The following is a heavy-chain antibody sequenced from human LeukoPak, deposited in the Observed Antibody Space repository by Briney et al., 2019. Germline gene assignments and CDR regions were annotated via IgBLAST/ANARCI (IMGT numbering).Heavy chain of an antibody. V-gene: IGHV3-30*18. J-gene: IGHJ6*02. CDR3: AKVQTGRGSYSGYYYYGMDV. CDR2: VSYDGSNK. CDR1: GFLFSAYG. Sequence: PGKSLTLSCAASGFLFSAYGMHWVRQAPCKGLEWVAFVSYDGSNKYYAVSVKGRFTISRDNSKNTLYLQMNSLRAEDTAVYYCAKVQTGRGSYSGYYYYGMDVWGQGTTVTVSS. D-gene: IGHD1-26*01.